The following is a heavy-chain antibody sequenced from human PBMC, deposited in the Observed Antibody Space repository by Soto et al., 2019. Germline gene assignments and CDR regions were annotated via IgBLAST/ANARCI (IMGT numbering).Heavy chain of an antibody. CDR1: GFTFSSYS. Sequence: GGSLRLSCAASGFTFSSYSMNWVRQAPGKGLEWVSSISSSSSYIYYADSVKGRFTISRDDAKNSLYLQMNSLRAEDTAVYYCARDFGEPRGFDPWGQGTLVTVSS. V-gene: IGHV3-21*01. D-gene: IGHD2-21*01. CDR3: ARDFGEPRGFDP. CDR2: ISSSSSYI. J-gene: IGHJ5*02.